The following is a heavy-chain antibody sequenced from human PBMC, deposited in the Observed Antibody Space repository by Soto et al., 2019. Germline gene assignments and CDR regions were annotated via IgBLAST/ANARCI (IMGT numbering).Heavy chain of an antibody. CDR2: ISAYNGNT. CDR1: GYTFTSYG. V-gene: IGHV1-18*01. J-gene: IGHJ4*02. D-gene: IGHD2-15*01. CDR3: VVAAHPYYYEY. Sequence: QVQLVQSGAEVKKPGASVKVSCNASGYTFTSYGISCVRQAPGQGLEGMGWISAYNGNTNYAQKLRGRVTMTADTSTRTAYMELRSLRSDDTAVYYRVVAAHPYYYEYWGQGTLVTVSS.